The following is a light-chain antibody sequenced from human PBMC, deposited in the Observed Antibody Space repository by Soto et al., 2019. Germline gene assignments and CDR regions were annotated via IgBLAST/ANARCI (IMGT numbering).Light chain of an antibody. Sequence: EIGRTQAPDTRSVSPGERATLTGSAGQGVTTNFALYQQKSCHSPSLLIYDVSIRATGVPARFSATGSETDFTLTISGLQSGDSAVYFCQQYNNWPFSFGQGTRLEIK. CDR2: DVS. V-gene: IGKV3-15*01. CDR1: QGVTTN. J-gene: IGKJ5*01. CDR3: QQYNNWPFS.